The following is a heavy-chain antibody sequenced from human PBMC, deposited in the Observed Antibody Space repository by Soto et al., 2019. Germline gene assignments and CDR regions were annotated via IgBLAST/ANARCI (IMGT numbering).Heavy chain of an antibody. CDR1: GFTFNVYD. CDR2: IGTAGDT. CDR3: VRDPSGWGLDL. V-gene: IGHV3-13*01. J-gene: IGHJ5*02. Sequence: EVQLVESGGGLEQPGGSLRLSCAASGFTFNVYDMHWVRQPTGKGLEWVSAIGTAGDTHYSDSVKGRFTVSRENAKKYLHLQMTSLRAEDTAIYYCVRDPSGWGLDLWAHGTLVTVSS. D-gene: IGHD6-19*01.